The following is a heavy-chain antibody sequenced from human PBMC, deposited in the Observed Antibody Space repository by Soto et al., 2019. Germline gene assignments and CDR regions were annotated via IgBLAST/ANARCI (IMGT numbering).Heavy chain of an antibody. CDR1: GYSFTSYW. CDR2: IDPSDSYT. Sequence: AESLKISCKGSGYSFTSYWICWVRQMPGKGLEWMGRIDPSDSYTNYSPSFQGHVTISADKCISTAYLQWSSLKASDTAMYYCARRIGGGSTYGMDVWGQGTTVTVSS. V-gene: IGHV5-10-1*01. J-gene: IGHJ6*02. D-gene: IGHD2-15*01. CDR3: ARRIGGGSTYGMDV.